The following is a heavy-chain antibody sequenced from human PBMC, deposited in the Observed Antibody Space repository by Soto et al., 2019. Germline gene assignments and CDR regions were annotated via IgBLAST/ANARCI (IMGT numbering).Heavy chain of an antibody. D-gene: IGHD6-6*01. CDR3: AKDYSSSSGGYYYYMDV. CDR2: LPYDGSYR. Sequence: QVHLVESGGAVVQPGGSLRLSCAASGFSFSGYGMHWVRQAPGKGLEWVAVLPYDGSYRYHADSVRGRFTISRDNSRNTLYLHMNRLRAEDTAVYYCAKDYSSSSGGYYYYMDVWGKGTTVTVSS. CDR1: GFSFSGYG. V-gene: IGHV3-30*18. J-gene: IGHJ6*03.